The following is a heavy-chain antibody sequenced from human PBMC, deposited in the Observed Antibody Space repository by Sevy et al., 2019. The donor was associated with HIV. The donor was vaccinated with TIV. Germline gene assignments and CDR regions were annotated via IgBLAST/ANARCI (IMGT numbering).Heavy chain of an antibody. CDR1: GGSISSSSYY. CDR3: ARQSGPLYYYDSSGYYGYFDY. CDR2: IYYSGST. J-gene: IGHJ4*02. V-gene: IGHV4-39*01. D-gene: IGHD3-22*01. Sequence: KQSQTLSLTCTVSGGSISSSSYYWGWIRQPPGKGLEWIGSIYYSGSTYYNPSLKSRVTISVDTSKNQFSLKLSSVTAADTAVYYCARQSGPLYYYDSSGYYGYFDYWGQGTLVTVSS.